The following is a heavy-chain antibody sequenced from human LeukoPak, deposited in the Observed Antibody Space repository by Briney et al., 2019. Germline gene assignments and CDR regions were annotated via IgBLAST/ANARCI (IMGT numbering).Heavy chain of an antibody. Sequence: ASVKVSCKASGYTFTSYVISGVRQAPGQGLEWMGWISAYNGNTNYAQKLQGRVTMTTDTSTSTAYMELRSLRSDDTAVYYCARGNYCSGGSCYDGAFDYWGQGTLVTVSS. CDR2: ISAYNGNT. D-gene: IGHD2-15*01. CDR1: GYTFTSYV. V-gene: IGHV1-18*01. J-gene: IGHJ4*02. CDR3: ARGNYCSGGSCYDGAFDY.